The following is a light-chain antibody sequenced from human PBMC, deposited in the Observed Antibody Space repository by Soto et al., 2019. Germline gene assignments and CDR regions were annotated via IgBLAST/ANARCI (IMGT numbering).Light chain of an antibody. Sequence: DIQMTQSPSSLSASVGDRVTITCRASQAISNSLAWYQQRPGEVPKLLIYTASTLQSGVPSRFSGSGSGTDFILTISSLQPEDVATYYCQKYSSAPFTFGPGTKVDV. CDR3: QKYSSAPFT. CDR2: TAS. CDR1: QAISNS. V-gene: IGKV1-27*01. J-gene: IGKJ3*01.